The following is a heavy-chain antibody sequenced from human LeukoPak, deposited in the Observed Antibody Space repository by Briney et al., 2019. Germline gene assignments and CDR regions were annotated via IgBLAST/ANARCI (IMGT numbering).Heavy chain of an antibody. D-gene: IGHD3-22*01. CDR2: MRSDGTNK. J-gene: IGHJ4*02. V-gene: IGHV3-30*02. Sequence: GGSLRLSCAASRFTFRNYGMHWVRQAPGKGLEWVAFMRSDGTNKYYANSVKGRFIISRDNSKNTLYLQMNTLRAADTAMYYCAKDKVYDNSGYFDYWGQGTLVTVSS. CDR1: RFTFRNYG. CDR3: AKDKVYDNSGYFDY.